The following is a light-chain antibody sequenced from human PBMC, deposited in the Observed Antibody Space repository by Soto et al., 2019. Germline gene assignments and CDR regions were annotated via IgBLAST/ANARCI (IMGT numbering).Light chain of an antibody. Sequence: EIVLTQSPATLAVSPREGVSLSCRASQSISSDLSWFQQKPGQPPRLLIYGASTRATDIPARFSGSGSGTEFTLTISSLQSEDFAVYYCQQYKNWPPLTFGQGTRLE. CDR1: QSISSD. CDR2: GAS. CDR3: QQYKNWPPLT. J-gene: IGKJ5*01. V-gene: IGKV3-15*01.